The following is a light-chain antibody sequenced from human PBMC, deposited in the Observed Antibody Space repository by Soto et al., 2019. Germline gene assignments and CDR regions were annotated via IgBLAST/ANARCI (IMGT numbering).Light chain of an antibody. CDR2: DTS. CDR3: QQYKNWPRT. V-gene: IGKV3-15*01. Sequence: DMEMTQSPATLSVSPGERATLSCRAGQSLSNNLAWYQQKPGQTPRLLIYDTSTRATGVPARFSGSGSETEFTLTISSLQPEDFGVYYCQQYKNWPRTFGPGTKVEIK. CDR1: QSLSNN. J-gene: IGKJ1*01.